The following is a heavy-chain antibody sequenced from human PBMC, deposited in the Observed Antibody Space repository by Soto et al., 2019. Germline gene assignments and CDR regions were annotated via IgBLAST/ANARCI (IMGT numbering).Heavy chain of an antibody. Sequence: PSETLSLTCAVSGGSISSSNWWSWVRQPPGKGLEWIGEIYHSGSTNYNPSLKSRVTISVDKSKNQFSLKLSSVTAADTAVYYCATNRYCSSTSCPKYYFDYWGQGTLVTVSS. CDR2: IYHSGST. V-gene: IGHV4-4*02. CDR3: ATNRYCSSTSCPKYYFDY. CDR1: GGSISSSNW. D-gene: IGHD2-2*01. J-gene: IGHJ4*02.